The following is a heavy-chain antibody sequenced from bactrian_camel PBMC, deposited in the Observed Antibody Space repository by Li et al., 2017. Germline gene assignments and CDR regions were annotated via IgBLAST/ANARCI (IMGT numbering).Heavy chain of an antibody. J-gene: IGHJ4*01. CDR2: IYTDGSGP. Sequence: HVQLVESGGGLVQPGDSLRLSCEFSGFTSSRAYMSWVRQAPGKGLEWVSSIYTDGSGPYYADSVKGRFTISRDNAKNTVYLQMNSLKSGDTALYYCATGGALTWYGYWAQGTQVTVS. CDR1: GFTSSRAY. D-gene: IGHD7*01. V-gene: IGHV3-2*01. CDR3: ATGGALTWYGY.